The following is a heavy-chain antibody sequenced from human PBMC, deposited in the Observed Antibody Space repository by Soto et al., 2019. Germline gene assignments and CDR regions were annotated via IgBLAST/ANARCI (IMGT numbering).Heavy chain of an antibody. CDR2: INPNSGGT. J-gene: IGHJ6*02. CDR3: ARSLTEGYCTITGCYTRPLYGMDV. V-gene: IGHV1-2*02. Sequence: APVKVSCKASGYTFSGYYIHWLRQAPGQGLEWMGWINPNSGGTNYAQKFQGRVTVTRDTPTSTAYMELSRLTSDDTAVYYCARSLTEGYCTITGCYTRPLYGMDVWGQGTTVTVS. D-gene: IGHD2-2*02. CDR1: GYTFSGYY.